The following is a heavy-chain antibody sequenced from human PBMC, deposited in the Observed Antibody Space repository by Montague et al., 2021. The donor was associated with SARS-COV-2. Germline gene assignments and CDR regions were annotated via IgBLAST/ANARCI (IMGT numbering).Heavy chain of an antibody. V-gene: IGHV3-30*18. J-gene: IGHJ3*02. CDR1: GFTFNNYG. CDR3: AKASQVFWLGQFARDAFDI. CDR2: ISYEGSQK. Sequence: SPRLSCAASGFTFNNYGIHWVRQARGKGLEWVAVISYEGSQKFFTDSVKGRFVISRDSAQRTVYLQMNSLRVEDTAVYYCAKASQVFWLGQFARDAFDIWGQGTTVSVSS. D-gene: IGHD3-10*01.